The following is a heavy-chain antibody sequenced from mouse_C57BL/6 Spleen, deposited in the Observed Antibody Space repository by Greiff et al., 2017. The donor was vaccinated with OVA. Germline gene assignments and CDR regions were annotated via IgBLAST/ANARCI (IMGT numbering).Heavy chain of an antibody. CDR1: GYAFTNYL. Sequence: QVQLQQSGAELVRPGTSVKVSCKASGYAFTNYLIEWVKQRPGQGLEWIGVINPGSGGTNYNEKFKGKATLTADKSSSTAYMQLSSLTSEDSAVYFCAREDGNYVSDYWGQGTTLTVSS. CDR3: AREDGNYVSDY. D-gene: IGHD2-1*01. V-gene: IGHV1-54*01. CDR2: INPGSGGT. J-gene: IGHJ2*01.